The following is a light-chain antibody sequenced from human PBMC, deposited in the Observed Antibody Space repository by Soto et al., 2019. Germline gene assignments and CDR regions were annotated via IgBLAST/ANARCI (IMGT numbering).Light chain of an antibody. CDR1: QSVSSN. V-gene: IGKV3D-15*01. CDR2: GAS. J-gene: IGKJ1*01. Sequence: EIVFTQSPATLSVSPGERATLSCRASQSVSSNLAWYQQKPGQAPRLLIYGASTRANGIPARFSGSGSGTEFTLTISSLQSADFAAYYCQQYNNWPTWTFGQGTQVDIK. CDR3: QQYNNWPTWT.